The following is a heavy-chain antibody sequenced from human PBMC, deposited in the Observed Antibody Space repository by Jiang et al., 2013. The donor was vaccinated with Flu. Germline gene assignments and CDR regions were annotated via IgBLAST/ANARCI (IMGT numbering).Heavy chain of an antibody. D-gene: IGHD2-15*01. V-gene: IGHV4-39*01. CDR1: GGSISSSSYY. CDR3: ASRLRGAFDI. Sequence: PSETLSLTCTVSGGSISSSSYYWGWIRQAPRKGLEWIGSIYYSGSTYYNPSLKSRVTISVDTSKNQFSLKLSSVTATDTAVYYCASRLRGAFDIWGQGTMVTISS. CDR2: IYYSGST. J-gene: IGHJ3*02.